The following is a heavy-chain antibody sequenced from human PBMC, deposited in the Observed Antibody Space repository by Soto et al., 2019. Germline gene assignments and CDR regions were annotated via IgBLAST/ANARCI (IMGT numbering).Heavy chain of an antibody. CDR3: AKDCGRSSSWYYGLDV. D-gene: IGHD6-6*01. J-gene: IGHJ6*02. CDR1: GFTLIGHA. V-gene: IGHV3-23*01. CDR2: ISGSSVST. Sequence: EVQLLESGGGLVQPGGSLRLSCAASGFTLIGHAMKWVRQAPGKGLEWVSAISGSSVSTHYADSVKGQFTISRDTSKNELYLQMNSLRAEDSAVYYCAKDCGRSSSWYYGLDVWGQGTTVTVSS.